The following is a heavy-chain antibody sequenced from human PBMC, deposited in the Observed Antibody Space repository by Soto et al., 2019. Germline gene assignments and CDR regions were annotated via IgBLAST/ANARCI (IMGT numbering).Heavy chain of an antibody. D-gene: IGHD6-13*01. CDR2: ITGSGGST. J-gene: IGHJ6*02. V-gene: IGHV3-23*01. Sequence: PGGSLRLSCAASGFTFSSYAMSWVRQAPGKGLEWVSSITGSGGSTYNADSVKGRFTISRDNSENTLYLQMSSLRAEDTAVYYCVRGTQQLRDYNYCGMDVWGQGTTVTVSS. CDR3: VRGTQQLRDYNYCGMDV. CDR1: GFTFSSYA.